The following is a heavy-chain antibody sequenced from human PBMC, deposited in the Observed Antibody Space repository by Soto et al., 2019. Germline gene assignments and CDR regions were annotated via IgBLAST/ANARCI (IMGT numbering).Heavy chain of an antibody. D-gene: IGHD6-13*01. CDR3: ARHFSSSWYYFDY. V-gene: IGHV5-51*01. CDR1: GYSFANHW. Sequence: PGESVKISCXGSGYSFANHWIGWVRQMPGKGLEWMGIIYPGDSDTRYSPSFQGQVTISTDKSISTAYLQWSSLKASDTATYYCARHFSSSWYYFDYWGQGTLVTVSS. CDR2: IYPGDSDT. J-gene: IGHJ4*02.